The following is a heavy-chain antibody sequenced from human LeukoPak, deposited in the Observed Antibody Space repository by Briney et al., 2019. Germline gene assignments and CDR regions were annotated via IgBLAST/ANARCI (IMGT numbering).Heavy chain of an antibody. Sequence: NSGGSLRLSCVVSGLTFRDAWVTWVRQAPGKGLEWVGRIKSLAAGGTTDYAAPVKGRFTISRVDSRNTVYLQMNSLKTEDTAVYFCTHDSSGYYSLHSWGQGTLVTVSS. V-gene: IGHV3-15*01. CDR2: IKSLAAGGTT. CDR3: THDSSGYYSLHS. CDR1: GLTFRDAW. D-gene: IGHD3-22*01. J-gene: IGHJ4*02.